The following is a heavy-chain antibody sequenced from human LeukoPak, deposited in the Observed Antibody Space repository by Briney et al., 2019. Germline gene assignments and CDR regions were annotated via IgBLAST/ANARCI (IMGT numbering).Heavy chain of an antibody. V-gene: IGHV3-30*03. CDR1: GFTFSNYG. CDR3: ARDRIAVAGTPGHWFDP. Sequence: GGSLRLSCATSGFTFSNYGMHWVRQLPDKGLEWVALIPYDGSNKYYADSVKGRFTISRDNSKNTLYLQMDSLRAEDTAVYYCARDRIAVAGTPGHWFDPWGQGTLVTVSS. J-gene: IGHJ5*02. D-gene: IGHD6-19*01. CDR2: IPYDGSNK.